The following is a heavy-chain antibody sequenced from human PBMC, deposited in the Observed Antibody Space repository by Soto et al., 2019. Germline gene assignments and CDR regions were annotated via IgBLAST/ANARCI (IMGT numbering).Heavy chain of an antibody. J-gene: IGHJ6*02. Sequence: SVKVSCKASGGTFSSYAISWVRQAPGQGLEWMGGIIPIFGTANYAQKFQGRVTITADKSTSTAYMELSSLRSEDTAVYYCARADGYYGSGSYSMIAPDGYYYYGMEVWGQGTTVTVSS. D-gene: IGHD3-10*01. CDR1: GGTFSSYA. CDR2: IIPIFGTA. CDR3: ARADGYYGSGSYSMIAPDGYYYYGMEV. V-gene: IGHV1-69*06.